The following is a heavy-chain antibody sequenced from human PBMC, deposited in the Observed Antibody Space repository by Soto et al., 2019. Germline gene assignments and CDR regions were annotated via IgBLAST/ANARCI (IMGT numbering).Heavy chain of an antibody. CDR2: INYSGTI. D-gene: IGHD1-1*01. Sequence: QVQLQESGPGLVKPSETLSLTCTVSGGSISGYYWSWIRQPPGKGLEWIGYINYSGTINYNPSLKSRLIISVDTSENQFSLELSSVSAADTAVYYCARQPTNTAAFDIWGQGTMVTVSS. CDR1: GGSISGYY. J-gene: IGHJ3*02. V-gene: IGHV4-59*08. CDR3: ARQPTNTAAFDI.